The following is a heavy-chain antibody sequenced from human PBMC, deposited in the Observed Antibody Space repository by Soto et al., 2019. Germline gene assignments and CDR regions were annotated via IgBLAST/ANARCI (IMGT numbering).Heavy chain of an antibody. J-gene: IGHJ4*02. CDR3: ARGAEKDYYDSSGYWFY. Sequence: GASVKVSCKASGYTFTSYYMHWVRQAPGQGLEWMGIINPSGGSTSYAQKFQGRVTMTRDTSTSTVYMELSSLRSEDTAMYYCARGAEKDYYDSSGYWFYWGQGTLVTVSS. CDR2: INPSGGST. D-gene: IGHD3-22*01. V-gene: IGHV1-46*01. CDR1: GYTFTSYY.